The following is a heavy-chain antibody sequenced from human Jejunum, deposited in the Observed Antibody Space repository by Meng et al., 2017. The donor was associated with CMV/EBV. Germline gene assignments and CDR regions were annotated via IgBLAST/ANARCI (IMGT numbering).Heavy chain of an antibody. CDR3: ARDFWDTDYTGY. J-gene: IGHJ4*02. Sequence: ASGFSFSNNNMNWVRHAPGRGLEWISYISSSSSAIEYADSVKGRFTSSRDNAKSSMYLQMNSLRDEDTAVYYCARDFWDTDYTGYWGQGTLVTVSS. V-gene: IGHV3-48*02. D-gene: IGHD3-16*01. CDR2: ISSSSSAI. CDR1: GFSFSNNN.